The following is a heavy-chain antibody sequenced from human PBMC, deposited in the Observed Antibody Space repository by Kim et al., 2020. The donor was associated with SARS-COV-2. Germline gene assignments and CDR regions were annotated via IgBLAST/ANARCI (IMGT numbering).Heavy chain of an antibody. CDR3: ASVEEGYYDSSGLFDY. Sequence: GGSLRLSCAASGFTFSSDWMSWVRQAPGKGREWVANIKQDGSEKYYVDSVKGRFTIPRDNAKNSLYLQMNSLRAEDTAVYYCASVEEGYYDSSGLFDYWGQGTLVTVSS. CDR1: GFTFSSDW. CDR2: IKQDGSEK. J-gene: IGHJ4*02. D-gene: IGHD3-22*01. V-gene: IGHV3-7*01.